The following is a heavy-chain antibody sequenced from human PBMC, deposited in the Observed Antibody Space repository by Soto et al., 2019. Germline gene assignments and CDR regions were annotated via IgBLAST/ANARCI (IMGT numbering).Heavy chain of an antibody. J-gene: IGHJ4*02. V-gene: IGHV1-69*06. Sequence: SVKVSCKASGGTFSSYAISWVRQAPGQGLEWMGGIIPIFGTANYAQKFQGRVTITADKSTSTAYMELSSLRSEDTAVYYCARWASNYDFWSGYTGGFDYWGQGTLVTVSS. CDR1: GGTFSSYA. CDR3: ARWASNYDFWSGYTGGFDY. D-gene: IGHD3-3*01. CDR2: IIPIFGTA.